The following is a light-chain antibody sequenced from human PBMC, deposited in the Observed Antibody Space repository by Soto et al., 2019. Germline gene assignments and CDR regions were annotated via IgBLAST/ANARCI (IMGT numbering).Light chain of an antibody. V-gene: IGKV3-20*01. CDR1: QSVSSSY. CDR3: QQYANSPGT. J-gene: IGKJ1*01. CDR2: GAS. Sequence: EIVLTQSPGTLSLSPGERATLSCRASQSVSSSYLAWYQQKPGLAPRLLIYGASSRATGIPDRFSGSGSGTDFTLTISRLEPEDFAVYYCQQYANSPGTFGQGTKVEIK.